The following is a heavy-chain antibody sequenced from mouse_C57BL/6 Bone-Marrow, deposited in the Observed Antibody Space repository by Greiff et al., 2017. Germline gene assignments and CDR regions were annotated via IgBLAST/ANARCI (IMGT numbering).Heavy chain of an antibody. J-gene: IGHJ2*01. Sequence: QVQLQQSGAELVRPGASVTLSCKASGYTFTDYEMHWVKQTPVHGLEWIGAIDPETGGTAYNQKFKGKAILTADKSSSTAYMELRSLTSEDSAVYYCTRGIYYYGSFGYWGQGTTLTVSS. CDR3: TRGIYYYGSFGY. D-gene: IGHD1-1*01. CDR1: GYTFTDYE. V-gene: IGHV1-15*01. CDR2: IDPETGGT.